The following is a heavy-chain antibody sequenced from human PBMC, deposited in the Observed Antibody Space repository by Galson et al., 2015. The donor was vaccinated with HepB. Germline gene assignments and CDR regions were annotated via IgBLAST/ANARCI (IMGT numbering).Heavy chain of an antibody. CDR1: GYTFTSYA. V-gene: IGHV7-4-1*02. CDR3: AREGGLGDSYGSDYMDV. D-gene: IGHD5-18*01. Sequence: SVKVSCKASGYTFTSYAMNWVRQAPGQGLEWMGWINTNTGNPTYAQGFTGRFVFSLDTSVSTAYPQISSLKAEDTAVYYCAREGGLGDSYGSDYMDVWGKGTTVTVSS. J-gene: IGHJ6*03. CDR2: INTNTGNP.